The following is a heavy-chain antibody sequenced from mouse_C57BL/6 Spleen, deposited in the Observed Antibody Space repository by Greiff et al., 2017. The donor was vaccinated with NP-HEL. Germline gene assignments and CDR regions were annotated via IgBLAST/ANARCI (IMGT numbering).Heavy chain of an antibody. CDR1: GFTFTDYY. D-gene: IGHD6-5*01. Sequence: EVMLVESGGGLVQPGGSLSLSCAASGFTFTDYYMSWVRQPPGKALEWLGFIRNKANGYTTEYSASVKGRFTISRDNSQSILYLQMNALRAEDSATYYCARSSTYDYDAMDYWGQGTSVTVSS. CDR3: ARSSTYDYDAMDY. V-gene: IGHV7-3*01. J-gene: IGHJ4*01. CDR2: IRNKANGYTT.